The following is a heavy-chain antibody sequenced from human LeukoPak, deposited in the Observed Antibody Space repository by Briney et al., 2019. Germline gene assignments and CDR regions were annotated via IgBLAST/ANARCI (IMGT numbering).Heavy chain of an antibody. J-gene: IGHJ3*02. D-gene: IGHD1-14*01. CDR2: IYYSGTT. CDR1: GGSFSSSDYY. CDR3: ARHEWGITNAFDI. V-gene: IGHV4-39*01. Sequence: SETLSLTCTVSGGSFSSSDYYWGWIRQPPGKGLEWIGSIYYSGTTYYNPSLKSRVTISVDTSKNQFSLKLRSVTAADTAVYYCARHEWGITNAFDIRGQGTMVTVSS.